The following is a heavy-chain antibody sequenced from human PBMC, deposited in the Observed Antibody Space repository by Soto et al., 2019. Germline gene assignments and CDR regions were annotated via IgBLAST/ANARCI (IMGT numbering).Heavy chain of an antibody. CDR3: ARSAWYRYSSSLGWFDP. D-gene: IGHD6-13*01. CDR2: INHSGST. CDR1: GGSFSGYY. J-gene: IGHJ5*02. V-gene: IGHV4-34*01. Sequence: QVQLQQWGAGLLKPSETLSLTCAVYGGSFSGYYWSWIRQPPGKGLEWIGEINHSGSTNYNPSLKSRVTISVDTSKNQFSLKLSSVTAADTAVYYCARSAWYRYSSSLGWFDPWGQGTLVTVSS.